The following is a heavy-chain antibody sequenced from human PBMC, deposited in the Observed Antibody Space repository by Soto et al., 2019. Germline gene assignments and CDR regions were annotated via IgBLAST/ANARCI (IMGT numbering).Heavy chain of an antibody. CDR3: ARGLHGGPMVRGVITRHNWFDP. CDR1: GGSISSGGYY. Sequence: PSETLSLTCTVSGGSISSGGYYWTWIRQPPGKGLEWIGYIYYSGSTNYNPSLKSRVTISVDTSKNQFSLKLSSVTAADTAVYYCARGLHGGPMVRGVITRHNWFDPWGQGTLVTVSS. CDR2: IYYSGST. D-gene: IGHD3-10*01. J-gene: IGHJ5*02. V-gene: IGHV4-61*08.